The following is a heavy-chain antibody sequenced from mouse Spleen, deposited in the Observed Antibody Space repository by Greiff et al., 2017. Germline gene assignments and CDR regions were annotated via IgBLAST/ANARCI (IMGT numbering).Heavy chain of an antibody. CDR1: GYSITSGYY. J-gene: IGHJ3*01. Sequence: VQLKESGPGLVKPSQSLSLTCSVTGYSITSGYYWNWIRQFPGNKLEWMGYISYDGSNNYNPSLKNRISITRDTSKNQFFLKLNSVTTEDTATYYCARGDYGSSLWFAYWGQGTLVTVSA. CDR3: ARGDYGSSLWFAY. D-gene: IGHD1-1*01. V-gene: IGHV3-6*01. CDR2: ISYDGSN.